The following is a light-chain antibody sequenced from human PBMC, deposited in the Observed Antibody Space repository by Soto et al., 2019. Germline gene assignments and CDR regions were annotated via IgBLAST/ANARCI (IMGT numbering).Light chain of an antibody. CDR2: KAS. CDR3: QQFHSFSPT. V-gene: IGKV1-5*03. Sequence: IQMTQSPSTLSASVGDRVTITCRASQSISSWLAWYQQKPGKAPKLLIYKASSLESGVPSRFSGSGSGTEFTLTISSLQPDDFATYYCQQFHSFSPTFGQGTK. CDR1: QSISSW. J-gene: IGKJ1*01.